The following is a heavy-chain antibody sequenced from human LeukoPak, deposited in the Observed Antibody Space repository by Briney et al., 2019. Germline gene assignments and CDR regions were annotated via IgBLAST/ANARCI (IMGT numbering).Heavy chain of an antibody. J-gene: IGHJ6*02. D-gene: IGHD3-16*01. CDR2: LYHSGST. CDR3: ATGGDYYGMDV. CDR1: GYSISSGYY. Sequence: SETLSLTCTVSGYSISSGYYWGWIRQPPGKGLEWIGSLYHSGSTYYNPSLKSRVTISVDTSKNQFSLKLSSVTAADTAVYYCATGGDYYGMDVWGQGTTVTVSS. V-gene: IGHV4-38-2*02.